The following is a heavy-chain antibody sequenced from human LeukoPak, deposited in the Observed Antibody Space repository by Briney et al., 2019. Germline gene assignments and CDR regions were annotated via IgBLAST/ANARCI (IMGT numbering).Heavy chain of an antibody. Sequence: GGSLRLSCAASGFTFTSYAMSWVRQAPGKGLEWVPAVSGSGGRTYYAASVQGRFTISRDNSKDTLYLEMNSLRVGDTAVYYCANQPGLYNSGWSTTYHFFGLDVWGQGTTVTVSS. V-gene: IGHV3-23*01. J-gene: IGHJ6*02. CDR1: GFTFTSYA. CDR2: VSGSGGRT. D-gene: IGHD6-19*01. CDR3: ANQPGLYNSGWSTTYHFFGLDV.